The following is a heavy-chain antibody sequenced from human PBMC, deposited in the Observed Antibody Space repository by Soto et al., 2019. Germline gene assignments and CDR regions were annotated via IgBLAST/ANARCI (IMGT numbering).Heavy chain of an antibody. CDR1: GFTFSDYY. J-gene: IGHJ6*03. V-gene: IGHV3-11*01. D-gene: IGHD3-10*01. CDR3: ARDNEGLSGSYPPYYYFYHMDV. CDR2: ISSSGSTI. Sequence: QVQLVESGGGLVKPGGSLRLSCAASGFTFSDYYMSWIRQAPGKGLEWVSYISSSGSTIYYADSVKGRFTISRDNAKNSLYLQMNSLRAEDTAVYYCARDNEGLSGSYPPYYYFYHMDVWGKGTTVTVSS.